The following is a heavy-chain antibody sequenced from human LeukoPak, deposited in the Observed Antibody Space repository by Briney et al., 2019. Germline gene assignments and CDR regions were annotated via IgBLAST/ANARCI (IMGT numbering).Heavy chain of an antibody. V-gene: IGHV4-59*08. CDR3: ARYYVGYGMDV. Sequence: SETLSLTCTVSGGSLSSYYWTWLRQPPGRGLEWIGNIYNSGTTNYNPSLRSRVSLSVDTSKNQFSLNVTSVTAADTAMYFCARYYVGYGMDVWGQGTTVTVSS. CDR2: IYNSGTT. J-gene: IGHJ6*02. D-gene: IGHD1-26*01. CDR1: GGSLSSYY.